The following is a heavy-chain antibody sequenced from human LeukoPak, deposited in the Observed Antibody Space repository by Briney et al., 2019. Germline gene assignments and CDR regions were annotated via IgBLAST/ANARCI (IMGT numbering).Heavy chain of an antibody. Sequence: ASVKVSCKASGYTFTSYYMHWVRQATRQGLEWMGWMNPNSGNTGYAQKFQGRVTMTRNTSISTAYMELSSLRSEDTAVYYCAVNYYDSSTRVAFDIWGQGTMVTVSS. V-gene: IGHV1-8*02. CDR2: MNPNSGNT. D-gene: IGHD3-22*01. J-gene: IGHJ3*02. CDR3: AVNYYDSSTRVAFDI. CDR1: GYTFTSYY.